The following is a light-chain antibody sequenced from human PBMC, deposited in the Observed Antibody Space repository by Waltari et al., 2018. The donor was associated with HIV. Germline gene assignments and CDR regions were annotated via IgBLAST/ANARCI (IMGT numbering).Light chain of an antibody. CDR3: SSYTSATTIV. Sequence: QSALTQPASVSGSPGQSITLSCTGTNTDVGGYIYFSWYQQHPGKAPKLIIYEVSHRPSGISNRFSGSKSGNTASLTISGLQPEDEADYYCSSYTSATTIVFGGGTKVTVL. CDR1: NTDVGGYIY. CDR2: EVS. V-gene: IGLV2-14*01. J-gene: IGLJ2*01.